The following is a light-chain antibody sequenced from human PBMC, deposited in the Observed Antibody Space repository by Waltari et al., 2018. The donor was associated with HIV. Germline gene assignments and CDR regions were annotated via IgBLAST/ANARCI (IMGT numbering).Light chain of an antibody. Sequence: EIVMTQSPATLSVSPGERATLSCRVSQSVSRFLAWYQQKPGQAPRLLIYDVFTRATDIPARFSGSGSGTVFTLTVSSLQSEDVGVYYCQQYDSWPPGTFGPGTKVDI. J-gene: IGKJ3*01. V-gene: IGKV3-15*01. CDR2: DVF. CDR3: QQYDSWPPGT. CDR1: QSVSRF.